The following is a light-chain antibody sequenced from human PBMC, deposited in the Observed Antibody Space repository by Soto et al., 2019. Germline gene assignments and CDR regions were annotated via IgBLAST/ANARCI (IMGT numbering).Light chain of an antibody. CDR1: SSNIGRNT. CDR3: AAWDDSLNGVV. CDR2: SNN. J-gene: IGLJ2*01. V-gene: IGLV1-44*01. Sequence: QSVLTQPPSASGTPGQRVTISCSGSSSNIGRNTVNWYQQLPGTAPKLLTYSNNQRPAGVPDRFSRSKSGTSAALAISGLQSEDEAEYYCAAWDDSLNGVVFGGGTKLTVL.